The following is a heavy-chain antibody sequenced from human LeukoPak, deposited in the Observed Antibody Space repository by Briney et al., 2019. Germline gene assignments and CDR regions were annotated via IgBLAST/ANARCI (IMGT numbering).Heavy chain of an antibody. V-gene: IGHV1-2*02. D-gene: IGHD2-2*01. Sequence: GASVKVSCKSSGYTFTGYYIHWVRQAPGQGLEWMGWINPNSGATNYAQNFQGRVTMTSDSSFNSAYMELSRLISDDTAVYYCARHPQVVPAPLDSWGQGTLVTVSS. CDR3: ARHPQVVPAPLDS. CDR2: INPNSGAT. J-gene: IGHJ5*01. CDR1: GYTFTGYY.